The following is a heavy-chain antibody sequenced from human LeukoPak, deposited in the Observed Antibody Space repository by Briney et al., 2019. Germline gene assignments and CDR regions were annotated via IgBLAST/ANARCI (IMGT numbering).Heavy chain of an antibody. D-gene: IGHD3-10*01. V-gene: IGHV3-7*01. CDR1: GFSFTTYW. Sequence: AGSLRLSCAASGFSFTTYWMSWVRHTPGKGLEWVANINQDETEKYYVDSVKGRFTISRDNGKNSLYLQMNSLRVEDTAVYYCAKLAKYFYGSETFYFFEHWGQGTPVTASS. CDR2: INQDETEK. J-gene: IGHJ4*02. CDR3: AKLAKYFYGSETFYFFEH.